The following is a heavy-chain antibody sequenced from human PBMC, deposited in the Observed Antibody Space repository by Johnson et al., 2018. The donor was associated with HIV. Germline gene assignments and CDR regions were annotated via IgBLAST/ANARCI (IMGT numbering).Heavy chain of an antibody. D-gene: IGHD3-3*01. J-gene: IGHJ3*02. Sequence: QMQLVESGGGVVQPGGSLRLSCAATGFSFRSYGMHWVRQGPGKGLEWMAFIRYDGSNKFYADSVKGRFTISRDRSQNTVYLQMNSLRAEDTAVYYCARVGGTFWRDLAFGIWGQGTMVTVSS. V-gene: IGHV3-30*02. CDR3: ARVGGTFWRDLAFGI. CDR1: GFSFRSYG. CDR2: IRYDGSNK.